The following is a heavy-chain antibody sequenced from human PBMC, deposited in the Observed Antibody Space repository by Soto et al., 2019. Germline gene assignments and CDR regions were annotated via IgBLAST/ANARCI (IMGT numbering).Heavy chain of an antibody. Sequence: GESLKISCQASGYSFSNFWIAWVRQMPGEGLEWLGIIYPDDSDTRYSPSFLGQVTMTRDASISTAYMEMTSLRHGDTAAYFCARSDDSTSYPLDLWGPGTLVTVSS. J-gene: IGHJ5*02. CDR1: GYSFSNFW. CDR3: ARSDDSTSYPLDL. D-gene: IGHD4-4*01. V-gene: IGHV5-51*01. CDR2: IYPDDSDT.